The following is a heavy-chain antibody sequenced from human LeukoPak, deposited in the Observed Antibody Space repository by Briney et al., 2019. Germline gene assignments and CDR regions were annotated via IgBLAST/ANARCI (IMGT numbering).Heavy chain of an antibody. J-gene: IGHJ4*02. Sequence: PGGSLRLSCAASGFTFSSYSMNWVRQAPGKGLEWVSYISYSSSTIYYADSVRGRSTISRDNSKSTLSLQMNSLRAEDTAIYYCATYRQVLLPFESWGQGTLVTVSS. V-gene: IGHV3-48*01. D-gene: IGHD2-8*02. CDR2: ISYSSSTI. CDR1: GFTFSSYS. CDR3: ATYRQVLLPFES.